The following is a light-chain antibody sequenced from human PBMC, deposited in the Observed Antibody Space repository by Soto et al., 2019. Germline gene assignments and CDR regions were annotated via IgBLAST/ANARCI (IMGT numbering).Light chain of an antibody. CDR1: NIASKN. V-gene: IGLV3-9*01. CDR2: RDN. J-gene: IGLJ3*02. Sequence: SYELTQPLSVSVALGQTARITCGGNNIASKNVHWYQQKPGQAPVLVIYRDNNRPSEIPERFSGSNSGNTATLTISRAQAGDEADYYCQVWDSSTAVFGGGTKVTVL. CDR3: QVWDSSTAV.